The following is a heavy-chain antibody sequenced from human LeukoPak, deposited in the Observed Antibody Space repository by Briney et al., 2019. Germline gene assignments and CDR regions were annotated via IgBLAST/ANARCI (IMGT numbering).Heavy chain of an antibody. CDR1: GFTFSSYG. Sequence: GGSLRLSCAASGFTFSSYGMHWVRQAPGKGLEWVAVISYDGSNKYYADSVKGRFTISRDNSKNTLYLQMNSLRAEDTALYYCAKDMQAYLPVGAFDIWGQGTMVTVSS. D-gene: IGHD1-26*01. J-gene: IGHJ3*02. CDR3: AKDMQAYLPVGAFDI. V-gene: IGHV3-30*18. CDR2: ISYDGSNK.